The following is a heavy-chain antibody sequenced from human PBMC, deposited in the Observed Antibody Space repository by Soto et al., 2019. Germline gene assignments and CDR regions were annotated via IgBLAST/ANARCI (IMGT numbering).Heavy chain of an antibody. CDR1: GFTFSSYW. J-gene: IGHJ4*02. D-gene: IGHD5-12*01. CDR2: IKQDGSEK. CDR3: ARHIRSGYELIDY. Sequence: PGGSLRLSCAASGFTFSSYWMIWVRQAPGKGLEWVANIKQDGSEKYYVDSVKGRFTISRDNAKNSLYLQMNSLRAEDTAVYYCARHIRSGYELIDYWGQGTLVTVSS. V-gene: IGHV3-7*01.